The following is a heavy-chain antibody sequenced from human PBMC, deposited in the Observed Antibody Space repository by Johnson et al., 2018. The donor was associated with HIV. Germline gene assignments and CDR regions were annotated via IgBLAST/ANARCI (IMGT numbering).Heavy chain of an antibody. CDR2: ITNSGAST. Sequence: VQLVESGGGLVQPGGSLRLSCAASGFAFNRYAMTWVRQAPGKRLEWVSGITNSGASTYYSDSVKGRFTISSDNAKNTLYLQMNSLRPQDTALYYCAKGRRERLLPPDAFDFWGQGTLVTVS. J-gene: IGHJ3*01. CDR1: GFAFNRYA. V-gene: IGHV3-23*04. D-gene: IGHD2-15*01. CDR3: AKGRRERLLPPDAFDF.